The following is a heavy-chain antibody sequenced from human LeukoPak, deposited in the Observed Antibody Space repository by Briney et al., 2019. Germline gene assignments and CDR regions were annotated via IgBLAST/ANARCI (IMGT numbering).Heavy chain of an antibody. Sequence: GGSLRLSCAASGFTFSSYAMHWGRQAPGKGLEWVAVISYDGNNKYYADSVKGRFTISRDSSKNTLYLLMNSLRAEDTAVYYCARVGGSSSWYEYWGQGTLVTVSS. CDR1: GFTFSSYA. D-gene: IGHD6-13*01. J-gene: IGHJ4*02. CDR3: ARVGGSSSWYEY. CDR2: ISYDGNNK. V-gene: IGHV3-30-3*01.